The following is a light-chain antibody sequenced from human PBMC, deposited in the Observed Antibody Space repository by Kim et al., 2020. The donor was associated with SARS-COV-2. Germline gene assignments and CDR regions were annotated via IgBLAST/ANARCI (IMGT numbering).Light chain of an antibody. CDR2: SDK. J-gene: IGLJ1*01. CDR1: NSKVGRKT. V-gene: IGLV1-44*01. CDR3: AAWDDSLNGCV. Sequence: QRVYISSAGRNSKVGRKTLNWYDQAPSAAPKLLVYSDKQRPSGVPKRSSGSKSGTSASLAISGRHSEDVADYYCAAWDDSLNGCVFGTGTKVTVL.